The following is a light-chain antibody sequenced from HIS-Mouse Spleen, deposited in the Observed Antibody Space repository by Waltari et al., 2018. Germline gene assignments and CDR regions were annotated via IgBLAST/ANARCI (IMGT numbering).Light chain of an antibody. V-gene: IGLV3-10*01. J-gene: IGLJ2*01. CDR1: ALPKKY. CDR3: YSADSSGNHRV. Sequence: SYELTQPPSVSVSPGQTARITCPGDALPKKYAYWYQQKSGQAPVLGIYEDSKRPSGIPAGFSCSSSGTMATLTISGAQVEDEADYYCYSADSSGNHRVFGGGTKLTVL. CDR2: EDS.